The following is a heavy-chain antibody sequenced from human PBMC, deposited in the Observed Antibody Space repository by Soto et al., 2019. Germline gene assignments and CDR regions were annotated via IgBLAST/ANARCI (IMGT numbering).Heavy chain of an antibody. Sequence: QLLESGGGLVQFGGSLRLSCAASGFTFSSYGMSWVRQVPGKGLEWVSSISNSGRLTYYAVSVKGRCTISRDNTKNTLYLQMNRLRAEGTARLCRATILVTGHWYFRVWGRGTLVSVSS. D-gene: IGHD3-22*01. CDR2: ISNSGRLT. CDR3: ATILVTGHWYFRV. V-gene: IGHV3-23*01. J-gene: IGHJ2*01. CDR1: GFTFSSYG.